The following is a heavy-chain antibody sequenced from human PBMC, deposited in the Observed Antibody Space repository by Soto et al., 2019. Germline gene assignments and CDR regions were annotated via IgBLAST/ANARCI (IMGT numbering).Heavy chain of an antibody. Sequence: SETLSLTCAVYGGSFSGYYWSWIRQPPGKGLEWIGEINHSGSTNYNPSLKSRVTISVDTSKNQFSLKLSSVTAADTAVYYCALHYDFWSGYYDANWFDPWGQGTLVTVSS. D-gene: IGHD3-3*01. V-gene: IGHV4-34*01. CDR1: GGSFSGYY. CDR2: INHSGST. J-gene: IGHJ5*02. CDR3: ALHYDFWSGYYDANWFDP.